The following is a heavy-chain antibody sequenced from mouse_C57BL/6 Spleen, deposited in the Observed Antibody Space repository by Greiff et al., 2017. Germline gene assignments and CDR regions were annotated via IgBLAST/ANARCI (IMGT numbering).Heavy chain of an antibody. V-gene: IGHV5-4*01. J-gene: IGHJ4*01. D-gene: IGHD1-1*01. CDR3: AREREENYYGSHYYAMDY. CDR2: ISDGGSYT. Sequence: VATISDGGSYTYYPDNVKGRFTISRDNAKNNLYLQMSHLKSEDTAMYYCAREREENYYGSHYYAMDYWGQGTSVTVSS.